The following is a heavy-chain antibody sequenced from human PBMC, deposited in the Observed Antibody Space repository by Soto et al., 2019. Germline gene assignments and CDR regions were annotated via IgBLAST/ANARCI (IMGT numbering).Heavy chain of an antibody. D-gene: IGHD3-3*01. CDR1: GFTFSSYS. Sequence: PGGSLRLSCAASGFTFSSYSMNWVRQAPGKGLEWVSSISSSSSYIYYADSVKGRFTISRDNAKNSLYLQMNSLRAEDTAVYYCARSTYVFWSGYYIGPKETKPYNWFDPWGQGTLVTVS. CDR2: ISSSSSYI. V-gene: IGHV3-21*01. J-gene: IGHJ5*02. CDR3: ARSTYVFWSGYYIGPKETKPYNWFDP.